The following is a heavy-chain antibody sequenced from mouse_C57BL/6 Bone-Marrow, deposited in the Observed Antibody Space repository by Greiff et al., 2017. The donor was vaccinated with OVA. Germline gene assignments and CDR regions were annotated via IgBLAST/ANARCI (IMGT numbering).Heavy chain of an antibody. CDR2: INPSTGGT. V-gene: IGHV1-42*01. J-gene: IGHJ2*01. Sequence: EVQLHQSGPELVKPGASVKISCKASGYSFTGYYMNWVKQSPEKSLEWIGEINPSTGGTTYNQKFKAKATLTVDKSSSTAYMQLKSLTSEDSAVYYCARGTTVAYYFDYWGQGTTLTVSS. CDR1: GYSFTGYY. D-gene: IGHD1-1*01. CDR3: ARGTTVAYYFDY.